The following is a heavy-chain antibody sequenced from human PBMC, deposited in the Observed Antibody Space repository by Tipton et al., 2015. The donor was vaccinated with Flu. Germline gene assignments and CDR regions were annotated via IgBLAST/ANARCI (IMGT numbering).Heavy chain of an antibody. Sequence: TLSLTCTVSGGSISSYYWSWIRQPPGKGLEWIGYIYYGGSTNYNPSLKGRVTISVDTSKNQFSLKLSSVTAADTAVYYCARHLDSGGSFDAFDIWGQGTMVTVSS. CDR1: GGSISSYY. V-gene: IGHV4-59*08. D-gene: IGHD3-22*01. CDR2: IYYGGST. J-gene: IGHJ3*02. CDR3: ARHLDSGGSFDAFDI.